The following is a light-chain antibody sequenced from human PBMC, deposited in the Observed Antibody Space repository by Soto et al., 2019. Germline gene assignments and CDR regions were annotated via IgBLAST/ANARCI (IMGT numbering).Light chain of an antibody. Sequence: EIVLMQSPGTLSLSPGERATLSCRASQTLRRTYIAWYQQKPGQAPRVLIYGASKRATGIPDGFSGSGSGTDFSLTISRLEPEDFAVYYCHQYDNAPQTYGQGTKVDIK. CDR3: HQYDNAPQT. J-gene: IGKJ2*01. CDR2: GAS. CDR1: QTLRRTY. V-gene: IGKV3-20*01.